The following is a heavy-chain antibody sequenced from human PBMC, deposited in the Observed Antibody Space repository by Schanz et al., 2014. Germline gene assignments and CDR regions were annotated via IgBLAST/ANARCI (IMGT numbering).Heavy chain of an antibody. CDR1: GYTFTSYY. CDR2: MSYNGNT. V-gene: IGHV1-18*04. D-gene: IGHD2-2*01. CDR3: ARDVPINDY. Sequence: QVQLVQSGAEVRKPGASVKVSCKASGYTFTSYYIHWVRQAPGQGFEWMAWMSYNGNTKYAQSLQGRVTVTRDTSTSTSYMELRSLTSDDTAVYYCARDVPINDYWGQGTLVTVSS. J-gene: IGHJ4*02.